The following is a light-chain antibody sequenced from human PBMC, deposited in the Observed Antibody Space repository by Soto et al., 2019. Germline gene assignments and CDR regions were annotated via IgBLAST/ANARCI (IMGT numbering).Light chain of an antibody. CDR3: QQANSFPIT. J-gene: IGKJ5*01. Sequence: DIQMTQSPSSVSASVGDTVTITCRASQGLKFLAWYQQKPGKAPRLLIYEATNLQSGVPPRFSGSGSGTDFTLTISSLQPEDFATYSCQQANSFPITFGQGTRLEIK. CDR1: QGLKF. CDR2: EAT. V-gene: IGKV1-12*01.